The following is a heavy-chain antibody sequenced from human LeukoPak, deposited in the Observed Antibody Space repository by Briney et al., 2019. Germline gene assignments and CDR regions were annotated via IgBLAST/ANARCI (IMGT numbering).Heavy chain of an antibody. Sequence: GGSLSLSCTASGFTFGDYLMSWFRQAPGKGLEWIGFISGGTTEYAAAVKGRFTISRDDSTSIAYLQMNSLTTEDTAVYYCSRGSGWLSVYWGQGALVTVSS. V-gene: IGHV3-49*03. D-gene: IGHD6-19*01. CDR3: SRGSGWLSVY. CDR2: ISGGTT. CDR1: GFTFGDYL. J-gene: IGHJ4*02.